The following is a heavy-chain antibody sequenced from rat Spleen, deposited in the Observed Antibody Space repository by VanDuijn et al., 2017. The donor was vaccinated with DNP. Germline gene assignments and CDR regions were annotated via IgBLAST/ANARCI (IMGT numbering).Heavy chain of an antibody. CDR1: GFTFSDYY. CDR3: ARHDSSFDY. J-gene: IGHJ2*01. Sequence: EVQLVESGGGLLQPGRSLKLSCAGSGFTFSDYYMAWVRQAPTKGLDWVASISSDGGHTYYRDSVKGRFTISRDNAKSSLYLQMNSLKSEDTATYYCARHDSSFDYWGQGVMVTVSS. D-gene: IGHD1-2*01. CDR2: ISSDGGHT. V-gene: IGHV5S23*01.